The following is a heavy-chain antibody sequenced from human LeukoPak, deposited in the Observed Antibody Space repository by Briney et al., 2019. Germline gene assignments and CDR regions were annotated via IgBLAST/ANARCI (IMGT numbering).Heavy chain of an antibody. CDR1: GFTFDDYA. D-gene: IGHD3-22*01. CDR2: ISWNSGSI. V-gene: IGHV3-9*01. J-gene: IGHJ4*02. CDR3: AKETSSGYPPGYFDY. Sequence: GGSLRLSCAASGFTFDDYAMHWVRQAPGKGLEWVSGISWNSGSIGYADSVKGRFTISRDNAKNSLYLQMNSLRAEDTALYYCAKETSSGYPPGYFDYWGQGTLVAVSS.